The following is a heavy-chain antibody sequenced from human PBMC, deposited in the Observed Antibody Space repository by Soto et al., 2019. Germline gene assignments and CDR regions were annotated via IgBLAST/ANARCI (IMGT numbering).Heavy chain of an antibody. CDR3: ARSRTTVTPSGFQH. D-gene: IGHD4-17*01. V-gene: IGHV4-59*01. CDR1: GGSISSYY. CDR2: IYYSGST. Sequence: QVQLQESGPGLVKPSETLSLTCTVSGGSISSYYWSWIRQPPGKGLEWIGYIYYSGSTNYHPSLKCGVPLLGDTSKYQFSLKLSSVTAADTAVYYFARSRTTVTPSGFQHWGQGPLVTVSS. J-gene: IGHJ1*01.